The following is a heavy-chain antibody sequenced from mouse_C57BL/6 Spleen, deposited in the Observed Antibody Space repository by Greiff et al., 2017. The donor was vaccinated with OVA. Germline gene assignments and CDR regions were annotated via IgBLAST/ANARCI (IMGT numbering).Heavy chain of an antibody. CDR2: IYPGSGST. D-gene: IGHD2-4*01. V-gene: IGHV1-55*01. CDR1: GYTFTSYW. J-gene: IGHJ2*01. Sequence: QVQLQQPGAELVKPGASVKMSCKASGYTFTSYWITWVKQRPGQGLEWIGDIYPGSGSTNYNEKFKSKATLTVDTSSSTAYMQLSSLTSEDSAVYYCARGDDYDLYFDYWGQGTTLTVSS. CDR3: ARGDDYDLYFDY.